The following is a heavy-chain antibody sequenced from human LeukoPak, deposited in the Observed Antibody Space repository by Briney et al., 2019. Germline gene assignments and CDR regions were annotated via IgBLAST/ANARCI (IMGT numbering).Heavy chain of an antibody. CDR3: AKQSYARSLGE. CDR2: TNSGGTST. J-gene: IGHJ4*02. D-gene: IGHD2-8*01. Sequence: GGSLRLSCAMSGFPFSDFSVSWLRQAPGKGLEWISTTNSGGTSTYYAESVKGRFTITRDNSKNTLYLQMSSLRVEDTAVYYCAKQSYARSLGEGGPGTLVSVSS. CDR1: GFPFSDFS. V-gene: IGHV3-23*01.